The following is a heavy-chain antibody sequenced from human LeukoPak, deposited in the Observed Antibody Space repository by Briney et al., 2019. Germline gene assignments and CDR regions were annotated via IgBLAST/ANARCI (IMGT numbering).Heavy chain of an antibody. CDR3: ARVRGWSSQFDAFDI. D-gene: IGHD3-3*01. J-gene: IGHJ3*02. V-gene: IGHV1-2*06. CDR2: INPNSGGT. Sequence: ASVKVSCKASGYTFTGYYMHWVRQAPGQGLEWMGRINPNSGGTNYAQMFQGRVTMTRDTSISTAYMELSRLRSDDTAVYYCARVRGWSSQFDAFDIWGQGTMVTVSS. CDR1: GYTFTGYY.